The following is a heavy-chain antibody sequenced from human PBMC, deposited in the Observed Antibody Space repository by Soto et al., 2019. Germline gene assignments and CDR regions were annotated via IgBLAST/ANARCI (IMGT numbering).Heavy chain of an antibody. CDR2: TNPTGGST. CDR1: GYTFTSYH. D-gene: IGHD5-18*01. CDR3: ARVGGYSYGGVDY. Sequence: QVQLVQSGAEVKKPGASVKVSCEASGYTFTSYHMHWVRQAPGQGLEWMGITNPTGGSTTYAQEVQGRVTMPRDTSTSTVYMELSSLRSEDTAVYYCARVGGYSYGGVDYWGQGTLVTVSS. J-gene: IGHJ4*02. V-gene: IGHV1-46*01.